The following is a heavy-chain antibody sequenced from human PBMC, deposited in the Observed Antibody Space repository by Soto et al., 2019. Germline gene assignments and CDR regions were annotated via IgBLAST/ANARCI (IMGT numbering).Heavy chain of an antibody. CDR2: ISSSTTYI. CDR1: RFTFSSYT. D-gene: IGHD3-22*01. V-gene: IGHV3-21*03. Sequence: EVQLVESGGGLVKPGGSLRLSCSASRFTFSSYTMNWVRQAPGKGLEWVSSISSSTTYIYYADSVKGRFTISRDNAKNSLYLQVNSLRAEDTAAYYCARDFDSSGYYGPVGAFDIWGQGTMVTVSS. CDR3: ARDFDSSGYYGPVGAFDI. J-gene: IGHJ3*02.